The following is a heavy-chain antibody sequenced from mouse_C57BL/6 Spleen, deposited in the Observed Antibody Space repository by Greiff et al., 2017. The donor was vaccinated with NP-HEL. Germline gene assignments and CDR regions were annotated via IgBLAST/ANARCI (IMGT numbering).Heavy chain of an antibody. D-gene: IGHD1-1*01. CDR3: ARCGNYYYGSSYWYFDV. Sequence: VQLKQSGAELVKPGASVKISCKASGYAFSSYWMNWVKQRPGKGLEWIGQIYPGDGDTNYNGKFKGKATLTADKSSSTAYMQLSSLTSEDSAVYFCARCGNYYYGSSYWYFDVWGTGTTVTVSS. CDR2: IYPGDGDT. J-gene: IGHJ1*03. V-gene: IGHV1-80*01. CDR1: GYAFSSYW.